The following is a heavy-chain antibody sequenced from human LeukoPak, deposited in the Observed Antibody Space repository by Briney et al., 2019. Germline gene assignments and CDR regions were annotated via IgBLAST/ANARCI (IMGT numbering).Heavy chain of an antibody. V-gene: IGHV1-69*05. D-gene: IGHD3-22*01. CDR3: ARAHVRAYYDSSGYSDPFDY. Sequence: SVKVSCKGSGYTFISYGISWVRQAPGQGLEWMGGIIPIFGTANYAQKFQGRVTITTDESTSTAYMELSSLRSEDTAVYYCARAHVRAYYDSSGYSDPFDYWGQGTLVTVSS. CDR2: IIPIFGTA. CDR1: GYTFISYG. J-gene: IGHJ4*02.